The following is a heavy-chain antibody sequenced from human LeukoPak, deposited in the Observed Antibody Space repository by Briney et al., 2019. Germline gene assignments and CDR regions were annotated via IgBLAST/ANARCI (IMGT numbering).Heavy chain of an antibody. Sequence: SETLSLTCTVSGGSISSYYWSWLRQPPGKGLEWIGYIYYSGSTNYNPSLKSRVTISVDTSKNQFSLKLSSVTAADTAVYYCARGAYCSSTSCYISWFDPWGQGTLVTVSS. J-gene: IGHJ5*02. V-gene: IGHV4-59*01. D-gene: IGHD2-2*02. CDR2: IYYSGST. CDR1: GGSISSYY. CDR3: ARGAYCSSTSCYISWFDP.